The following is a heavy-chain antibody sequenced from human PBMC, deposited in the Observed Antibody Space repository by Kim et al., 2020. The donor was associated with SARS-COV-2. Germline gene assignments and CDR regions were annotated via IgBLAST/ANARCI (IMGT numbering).Heavy chain of an antibody. D-gene: IGHD5-12*01. CDR2: ISYDGSNK. Sequence: GGSLRLSCAASGFTFSSYAMHWVRQAPGKGLEWVAVISYDGSNKYYADSVKGRFTISRDNSKNTLYLQMNSLRAEDTAVYYCARKRGQFDYWGQGTLVTVSS. CDR1: GFTFSSYA. CDR3: ARKRGQFDY. J-gene: IGHJ4*02. V-gene: IGHV3-30*04.